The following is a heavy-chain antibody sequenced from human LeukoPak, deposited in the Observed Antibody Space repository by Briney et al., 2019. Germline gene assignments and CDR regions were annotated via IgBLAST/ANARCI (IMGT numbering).Heavy chain of an antibody. D-gene: IGHD2-2*01. CDR3: ARGNVGYCSSTSCREGYYYYYYMDV. CDR2: MNPNSGNT. CDR1: GYTFTSYD. J-gene: IGHJ6*03. Sequence: ASVKVSCKASGYTFTSYDINWVRQATGQGLEWMGWMNPNSGNTGYAQKFQGRVTMTRNTSISTAYMELSSLRSEDTAVYYCARGNVGYCSSTSCREGYYYYYYMDVWGKGTTVTVSS. V-gene: IGHV1-8*01.